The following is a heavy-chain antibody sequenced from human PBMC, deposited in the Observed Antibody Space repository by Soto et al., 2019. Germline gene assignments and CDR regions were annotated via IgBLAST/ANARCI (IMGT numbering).Heavy chain of an antibody. J-gene: IGHJ4*02. CDR1: GGSINSYY. CDR3: ARHCFRSTRCSRYFVY. V-gene: IGHV4-59*08. Sequence: PSETLSLTCTVSGGSINSYYWSWIRQPPGKGLEWIGYIYYSGSTNYNPSLKSRVTISVDTSKNQFSLNLRSVTAADTALYYCARHCFRSTRCSRYFVYWCQGRLVNVS. CDR2: IYYSGST. D-gene: IGHD2-2*01.